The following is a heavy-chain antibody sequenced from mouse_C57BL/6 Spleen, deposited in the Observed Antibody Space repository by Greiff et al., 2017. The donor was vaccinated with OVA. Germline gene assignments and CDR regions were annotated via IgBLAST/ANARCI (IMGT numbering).Heavy chain of an antibody. D-gene: IGHD2-4*01. CDR3: ARSGYDYAGFAY. Sequence: EVKLMESGPVLVKPGASVKMSCKASGYTFTDYYMNWVKQSHGKSLEWIGVINPYNGGTSYNQKFKGKATLTVDKSSSTAYMELNSLTSEDSAVYYCARSGYDYAGFAYWGQGTLVTVSA. CDR1: GYTFTDYY. V-gene: IGHV1-19*01. J-gene: IGHJ3*01. CDR2: INPYNGGT.